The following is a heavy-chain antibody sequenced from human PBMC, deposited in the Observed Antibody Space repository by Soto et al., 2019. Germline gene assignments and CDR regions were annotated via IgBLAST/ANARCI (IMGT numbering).Heavy chain of an antibody. Sequence: EVQLVESGGGLVNPGESLRLSCAASGFTFSSYAMNWVRQAPGRGLEWVSSISGSSDYIYYSDSVKGRFAISRHNAKSSLYLQMNSLRAEDTAVYYCARGSIAAAGKDDYWGQGTLVTVSS. CDR2: ISGSSDYI. D-gene: IGHD6-13*01. CDR3: ARGSIAAAGKDDY. V-gene: IGHV3-21*01. J-gene: IGHJ4*02. CDR1: GFTFSSYA.